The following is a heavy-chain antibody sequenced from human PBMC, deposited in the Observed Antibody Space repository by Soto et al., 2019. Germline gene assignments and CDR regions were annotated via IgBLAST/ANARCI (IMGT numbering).Heavy chain of an antibody. CDR2: ISPLFSTT. D-gene: IGHD2-2*01. CDR3: AASSMVTAAGYFKF. J-gene: IGHJ4*02. CDR1: GDIFSNYA. V-gene: IGHV1-69*01. Sequence: QVQLVQSGAEVKEPGSSVKVSCKATGDIFSNYAFNWVRQAPGQGLEWMGRISPLFSTTNYAQKFQGRVTIGADELTTIDYLELSHLESEDTAMYLLAASSMVTAAGYFKFGGQGTLVT.